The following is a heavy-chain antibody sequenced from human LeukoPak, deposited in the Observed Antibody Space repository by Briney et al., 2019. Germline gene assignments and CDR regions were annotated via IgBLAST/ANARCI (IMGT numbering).Heavy chain of an antibody. CDR1: GDSISSGTYY. D-gene: IGHD6-6*01. J-gene: IGHJ5*02. Sequence: SQTLSLTCTVSGDSISSGTYYWSWIRQPAGKGLEWIGRVYSSGNTNYNPSLKSRVAISIDTSKNQFSLKLSSVTAADTAAYYCARGVGSSSSNWFDPWGQGTLVTVSS. V-gene: IGHV4-61*02. CDR3: ARGVGSSSSNWFDP. CDR2: VYSSGNT.